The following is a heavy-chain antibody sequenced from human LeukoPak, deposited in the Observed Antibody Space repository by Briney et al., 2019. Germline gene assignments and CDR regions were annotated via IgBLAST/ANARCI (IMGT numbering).Heavy chain of an antibody. D-gene: IGHD2-2*01. CDR1: GGTFSSYA. CDR2: IIPIFGTA. J-gene: IGHJ6*03. Sequence: SVKVSCKASGGTFSSYAISWVRQAPGQGLEWMGRIIPIFGTANYAQKFQGRVTITADKSTSTAYMELSSLRSEDTAVYYCARADIVVVPAAWGDYYYCMDVWGKGTTVTVSS. V-gene: IGHV1-69*06. CDR3: ARADIVVVPAAWGDYYYCMDV.